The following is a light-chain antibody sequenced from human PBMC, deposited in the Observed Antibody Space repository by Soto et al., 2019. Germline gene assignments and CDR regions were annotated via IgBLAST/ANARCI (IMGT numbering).Light chain of an antibody. V-gene: IGKV1-33*01. CDR2: GAP. CDR1: QDISNY. CDR3: QHFDNFPRAIT. J-gene: IGKJ5*01. Sequence: DIQMTQSPSSLSASVGPRVTITCPAIQDISNYLNWYQQKPGKAPKLLIYGAPNLETGVPSRFSGSGSGTDFTFTISSLQPEDFASYYCQHFDNFPRAITFAQGTRLEIK.